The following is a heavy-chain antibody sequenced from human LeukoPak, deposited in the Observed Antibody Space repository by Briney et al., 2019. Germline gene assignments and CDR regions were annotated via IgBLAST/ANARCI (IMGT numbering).Heavy chain of an antibody. CDR1: GFTFDDYA. V-gene: IGHV3-9*01. CDR2: ISWNSVNI. CDR3: AKDGDIPF. Sequence: GGSLRLSCAASGFTFDDYAMHWVRQAPGKGQEWVSGISWNSVNIAYADSVKGRFIISRDNAKNSLYLQMNSLRAEDTAFYYCAKDGDIPFWGQGTLVTVSS. D-gene: IGHD2-21*01. J-gene: IGHJ4*02.